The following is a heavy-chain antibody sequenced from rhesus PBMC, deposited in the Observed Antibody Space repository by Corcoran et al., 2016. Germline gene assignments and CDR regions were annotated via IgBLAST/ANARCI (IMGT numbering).Heavy chain of an antibody. Sequence: EVQLVESGGGLVQPGGSLRLSCAASGFTFSSYGMSWVRQAPGKGLEWVSYIIIVGVSTYHQEFVKGRFTIARDKSKNTLSLPMNSLRAEDTAVYYCAKENSYSGSWNRGPFDYWGQGVLVTVSS. CDR3: AKENSYSGSWNRGPFDY. V-gene: IGHV3S5*01. CDR2: YIIIVGVST. J-gene: IGHJ4*01. D-gene: IGHD6-25*01. CDR1: GFTFSSYG.